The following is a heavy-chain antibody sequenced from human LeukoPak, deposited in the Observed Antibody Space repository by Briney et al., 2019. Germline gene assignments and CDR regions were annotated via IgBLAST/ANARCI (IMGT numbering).Heavy chain of an antibody. CDR2: ININGGRT. J-gene: IGHJ4*02. D-gene: IGHD2-8*01. Sequence: GGSLRLSCSVSGFTFSSYTMHWVRQAPGKGLEYVSSININGGRTYYADSVKGRFTISRDNSKNTLYLQMSSLRAEDSAVYYCVKDKWIDHWGQGTLVTVSS. V-gene: IGHV3-64D*09. CDR1: GFTFSSYT. CDR3: VKDKWIDH.